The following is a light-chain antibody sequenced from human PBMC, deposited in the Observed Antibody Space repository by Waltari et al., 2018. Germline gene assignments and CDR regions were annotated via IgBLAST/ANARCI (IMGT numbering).Light chain of an antibody. CDR1: SSDVGAYSY. V-gene: IGLV2-14*01. CDR3: SSFTTTSTWV. J-gene: IGLJ3*02. Sequence: QSALTQPASVSGSPGQSITISCSGTSSDVGAYSYVSWYQHHPGTAPTLMIFEVSNRPSGVSDRFSGSKSGNTASLTISGLPAEDEADYYCSSFTTTSTWVFGGGTKLTVL. CDR2: EVS.